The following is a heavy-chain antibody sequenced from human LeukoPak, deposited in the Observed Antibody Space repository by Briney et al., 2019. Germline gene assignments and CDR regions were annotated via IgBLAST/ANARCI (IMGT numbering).Heavy chain of an antibody. J-gene: IGHJ6*03. D-gene: IGHD1-26*01. CDR3: ARDPYSGSYGNYYYYFMDV. Sequence: GGSLRLSCAASGFTFSSYAMHWVRQAPGKGLEWVSSITSGSSYIYYADSVKGRFTISRDNAKNSLFLQMNSLRAEDTAVYYCARDPYSGSYGNYYYYFMDVWGKGTAVTISS. V-gene: IGHV3-21*01. CDR1: GFTFSSYA. CDR2: ITSGSSYI.